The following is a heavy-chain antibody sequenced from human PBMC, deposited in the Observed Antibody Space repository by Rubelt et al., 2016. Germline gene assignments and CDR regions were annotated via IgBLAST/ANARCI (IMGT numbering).Heavy chain of an antibody. CDR3: SKGVNSGSYNYFDS. Sequence: VQLVESGGGLVKPLGSLRLPCAASGFTFISHTMNWVRQTPEKGVEWVSAISGSGGSTYYADSVKARFIISINNSKNTMFVQMNSLRAEDTAVYDCSKGVNSGSYNYFDSWGQGILVTVSS. CDR2: ISGSGGST. D-gene: IGHD1-26*01. V-gene: IGHV3-23*04. CDR1: GFTFISHT. J-gene: IGHJ4*02.